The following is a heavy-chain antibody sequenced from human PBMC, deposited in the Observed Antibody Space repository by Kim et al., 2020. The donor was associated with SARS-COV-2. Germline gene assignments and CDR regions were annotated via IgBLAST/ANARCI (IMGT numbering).Heavy chain of an antibody. CDR3: ARPVVWYCSSTSCYFPSALYY. CDR2: IIPIFGTA. D-gene: IGHD2-2*01. CDR1: GGTFSSYA. V-gene: IGHV1-69*13. J-gene: IGHJ4*02. Sequence: SVKVSCKASGGTFSSYAISWVRQAPGQGLEWMGGIIPIFGTANYAQKFQGRVTITADESTSTAYMELSSLRSEDTAVYYCARPVVWYCSSTSCYFPSALYYWGQGTLVTVSS.